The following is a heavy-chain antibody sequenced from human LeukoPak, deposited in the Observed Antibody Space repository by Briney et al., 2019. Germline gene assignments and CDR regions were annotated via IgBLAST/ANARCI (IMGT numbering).Heavy chain of an antibody. J-gene: IGHJ4*02. CDR1: GGSFNAYA. Sequence: SVKVSCKASGGSFNAYAISWVRQAPGQGREWMGGIIPIFGTSNYAQKLQGRVTISTDESTSTAYMEVSSLRSEDTAIYYCARGLDASMETAYDYWCQGTLVTVSS. V-gene: IGHV1-69*05. D-gene: IGHD5-18*01. CDR2: IIPIFGTS. CDR3: ARGLDASMETAYDY.